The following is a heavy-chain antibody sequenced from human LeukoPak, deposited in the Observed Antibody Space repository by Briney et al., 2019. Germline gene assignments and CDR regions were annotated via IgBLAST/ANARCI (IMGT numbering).Heavy chain of an antibody. CDR1: GYTFTSYY. V-gene: IGHV1-46*01. Sequence: ASVKVSCKASGYTFTSYYMHWVRQAPGQGLEWMGIINPSGGSTSYAQKFQGRVTMTRDTSTSTVYMELSSLRSEDTAVYYCARVNPLLVPYYDFWSGQPPDYWGQGTLVTVSS. D-gene: IGHD3-3*01. CDR3: ARVNPLLVPYYDFWSGQPPDY. J-gene: IGHJ4*02. CDR2: INPSGGST.